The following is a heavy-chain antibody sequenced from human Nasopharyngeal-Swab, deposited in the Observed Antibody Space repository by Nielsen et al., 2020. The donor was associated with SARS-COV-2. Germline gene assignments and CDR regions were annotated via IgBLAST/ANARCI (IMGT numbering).Heavy chain of an antibody. D-gene: IGHD1-1*01. CDR2: IYPGDSDI. CDR3: AGRRWNDNYYYYGMDV. V-gene: IGHV5-51*01. J-gene: IGHJ6*02. Sequence: VRQMPGKGLEWMGIIYPGDSDIRYSPSFQGQVTISADKSISTAYLQWSSLKASDTAMYYCAGRRWNDNYYYYGMDVWGQGTTVTVSS.